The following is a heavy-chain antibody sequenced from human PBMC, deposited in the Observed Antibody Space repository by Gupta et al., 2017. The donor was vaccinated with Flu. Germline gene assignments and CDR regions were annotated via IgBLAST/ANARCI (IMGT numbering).Heavy chain of an antibody. CDR2: ISSGSSYI. CDR1: GFTFGDYS. CDR3: ARGSSTGYYYSDY. Sequence: EVQLVESGGGLVKPGGSLRLSCDASGFTFGDYSMNWVRQAPGKGLEWVSSISSGSSYIYYADSVKGRFTISRDNAKNSLYLQMNSLRAEDTAVYYCARGSSTGYYYSDYWGQGTLVTVSS. D-gene: IGHD3-22*01. V-gene: IGHV3-21*01. J-gene: IGHJ4*02.